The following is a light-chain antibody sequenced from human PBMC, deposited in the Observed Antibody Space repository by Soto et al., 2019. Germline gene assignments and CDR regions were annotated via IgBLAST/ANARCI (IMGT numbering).Light chain of an antibody. J-gene: IGLJ1*01. CDR1: SSDVGSYNL. CDR3: CSYAGSSRDV. V-gene: IGLV2-23*01. Sequence: QSVLTQPASVSGSPGQSITISCTGTSSDVGSYNLVSWYQQHPGKAPKLMIYEGSKRPSGVSNRFSGSKSGNAASLTISGLQAEDEADYYCCSYAGSSRDVFGTGTQLTVL. CDR2: EGS.